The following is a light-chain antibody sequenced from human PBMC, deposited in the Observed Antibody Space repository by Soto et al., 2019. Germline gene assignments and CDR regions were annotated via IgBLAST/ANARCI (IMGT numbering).Light chain of an antibody. Sequence: EIVLTQSPATLSLSPGERATLSCRASQSVSSYLAWYQQKPGQAPRLLIYEASNRATGIPARFSGSGSGTDFTLTISSLEPEDSAVYYCQQRSNWRPFGQGTRLETK. V-gene: IGKV3-11*01. CDR3: QQRSNWRP. CDR1: QSVSSY. J-gene: IGKJ5*01. CDR2: EAS.